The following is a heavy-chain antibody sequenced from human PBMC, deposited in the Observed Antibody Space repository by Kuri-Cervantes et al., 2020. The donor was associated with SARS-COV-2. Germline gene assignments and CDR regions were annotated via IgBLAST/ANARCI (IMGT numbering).Heavy chain of an antibody. CDR2: ISYDGSNK. CDR1: GFTFSSYG. CDR3: ASEILDY. J-gene: IGHJ4*02. V-gene: IGHV3-30*03. Sequence: GGSLRLSCAASGFTFSSYGMHWVRQAPGKGLEWVAVISYDGSNKYYADSVKGRFTISRDNSKNTLCLQMTSLRAEDTSVYYCASEILDYWGQGTLVTVSS.